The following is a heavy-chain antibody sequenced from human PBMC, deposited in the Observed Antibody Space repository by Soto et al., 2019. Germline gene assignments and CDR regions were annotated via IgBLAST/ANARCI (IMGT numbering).Heavy chain of an antibody. J-gene: IGHJ5*01. D-gene: IGHD2-15*01. V-gene: IGHV1-8*01. Sequence: QVMLVQSGAEVKKPGASVKVSCQASGSTFNKYDIHWVRRANGHGLEWMGWMNPRSGNTGYAQNFRGRVTMTRNTAMSTAYMELSNLKYDDTAIYYCTRARGAETFDFWGQGSRVTVSS. CDR2: MNPRSGNT. CDR3: TRARGAETFDF. CDR1: GSTFNKYD.